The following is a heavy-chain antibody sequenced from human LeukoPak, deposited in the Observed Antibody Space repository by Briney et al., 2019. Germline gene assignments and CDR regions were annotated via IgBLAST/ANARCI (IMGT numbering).Heavy chain of an antibody. V-gene: IGHV4-34*01. Sequence: PSETLSLTCAVYGGSFSGYYWSWIRQPPGKGLEWIGEINHSGSTNYNPSLKSRVTISVDTSKNQFSLKLSSVTAADTAVYYCARVGYYGSGSKYYFDYWGQGTLVTVSS. CDR1: GGSFSGYY. CDR3: ARVGYYGSGSKYYFDY. J-gene: IGHJ4*02. D-gene: IGHD3-10*01. CDR2: INHSGST.